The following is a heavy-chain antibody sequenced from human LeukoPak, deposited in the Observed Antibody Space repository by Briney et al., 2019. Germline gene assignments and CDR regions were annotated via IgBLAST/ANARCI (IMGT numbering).Heavy chain of an antibody. V-gene: IGHV3-21*04. Sequence: GGSLRLSYAASGFTFSNYIMAWVRQAPGKGLEWVSSISTGSSYIYYADSVKGRFTISRDNAKNSLYLQMNNLRADDMAVYFCAKSARITIFGMIRDWGQGTLVTVSS. D-gene: IGHD3-3*01. CDR2: ISTGSSYI. J-gene: IGHJ4*02. CDR1: GFTFSNYI. CDR3: AKSARITIFGMIRD.